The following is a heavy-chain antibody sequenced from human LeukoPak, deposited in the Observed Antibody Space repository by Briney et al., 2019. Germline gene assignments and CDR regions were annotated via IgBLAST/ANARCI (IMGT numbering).Heavy chain of an antibody. J-gene: IGHJ4*02. CDR1: GGSISSYY. D-gene: IGHD6-19*01. V-gene: IGHV4-59*01. CDR3: ARVGSSGWQLDY. CDR2: IYYSGST. Sequence: PSKTLSLTCTVSGGSISSYYWSWIRQPPGKGLEWIGYIYYSGSTNYNPSLKSRVTISVDTSKNQFSLKLSSVTAADTAVYYCARVGSSGWQLDYWGQGTLVTVSS.